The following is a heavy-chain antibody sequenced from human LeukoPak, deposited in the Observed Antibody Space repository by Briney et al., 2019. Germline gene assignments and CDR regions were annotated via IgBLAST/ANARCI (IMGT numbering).Heavy chain of an antibody. V-gene: IGHV4-30-4*01. CDR3: ARVRHFDSSGYYYYGMDV. D-gene: IGHD3-22*01. J-gene: IGHJ6*02. Sequence: SETLSLTCTVSGGTISSGDYYWSWIRQPPGKGLEWIGEINHGGSTTYSPSLKSRITISLETSKNQFSLKLNSVTAADTAVYYCARVRHFDSSGYYYYGMDVWGHGTTVTVSS. CDR1: GGTISSGDYY. CDR2: INHGGST.